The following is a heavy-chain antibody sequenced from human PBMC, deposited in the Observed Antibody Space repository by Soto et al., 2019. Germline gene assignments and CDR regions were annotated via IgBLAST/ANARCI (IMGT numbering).Heavy chain of an antibody. Sequence: QVQLQESGPGLVKPSQTLSLTCTVSGGSISSGGYYWSWIRQHPGKGLEWIGYIYYSGSTYYNPSLKSRVTISVDTSKNQFSLKLSSVTAADTAVYYCARASRYYYDSRPLEKGQDWFDPWGQGTLVTVSS. CDR1: GGSISSGGYY. V-gene: IGHV4-31*03. J-gene: IGHJ5*02. D-gene: IGHD3-22*01. CDR2: IYYSGST. CDR3: ARASRYYYDSRPLEKGQDWFDP.